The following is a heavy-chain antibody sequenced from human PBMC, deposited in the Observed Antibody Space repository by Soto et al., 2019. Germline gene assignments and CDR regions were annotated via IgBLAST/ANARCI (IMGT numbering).Heavy chain of an antibody. Sequence: GGSLRLSCATSGFTFNTYAMHWVRQAPGKGLELVAIISYGGSNKYYADSVKGRFTISRDNPKNTVYLEMSSLRPEDTAVYYCARDLSRGITMIALEIHYWGQGTLVTVSS. CDR3: ARDLSRGITMIALEIHY. J-gene: IGHJ4*02. CDR2: ISYGGSNK. V-gene: IGHV3-30-3*01. D-gene: IGHD3-22*01. CDR1: GFTFNTYA.